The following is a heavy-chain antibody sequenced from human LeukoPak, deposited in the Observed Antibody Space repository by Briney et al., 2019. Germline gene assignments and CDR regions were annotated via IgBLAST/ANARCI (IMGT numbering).Heavy chain of an antibody. CDR3: ARMDYGILTGRLDY. CDR2: IYYSGST. V-gene: IGHV4-39*07. D-gene: IGHD3-9*01. J-gene: IGHJ4*02. CDR1: GGSISSSSYY. Sequence: SETLSLTCTVSGGSISSSSYYWGWIRQPPGKGLEWIGSIYYSGSTYYNPSLKSRVTISVDTSKNQFSLKLSSVTAADTAVYYCARMDYGILTGRLDYWGQGTLVTVSP.